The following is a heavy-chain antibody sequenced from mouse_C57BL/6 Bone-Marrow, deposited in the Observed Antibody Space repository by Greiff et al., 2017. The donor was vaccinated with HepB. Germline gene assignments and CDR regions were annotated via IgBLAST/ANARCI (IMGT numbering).Heavy chain of an antibody. J-gene: IGHJ4*01. D-gene: IGHD2-4*01. CDR3: ARSIYYDYGEYAMDY. V-gene: IGHV1-69*01. CDR1: GYTFTSYW. CDR2: IDPSDSYT. Sequence: VKLMESGAELVMPGASVKLSCKASGYTFTSYWMHWVKQRPGQGLEWIGEIDPSDSYTNYNQKFKGKSTLTVDKSSSTAYMQLSSLTSEDSAVYYCARSIYYDYGEYAMDYWGQGTSVTVSS.